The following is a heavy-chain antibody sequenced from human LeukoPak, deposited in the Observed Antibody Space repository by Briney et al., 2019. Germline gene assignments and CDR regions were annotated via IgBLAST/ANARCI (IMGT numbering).Heavy chain of an antibody. CDR1: GGSISSSNW. CDR3: VRHDGRGGNTMGALDS. D-gene: IGHD3-3*01. V-gene: IGHV4-4*02. J-gene: IGHJ4*02. CDR2: IYHSGST. Sequence: SETLSLTCAVSGGSISSSNWWSWVRQPPGKGLEWIGEIYHSGSTNYNPSLKSRVTISVDKSKNQFSLKLSSVTAADTAIYYCVRHDGRGGNTMGALDSWGQGSLVTVSS.